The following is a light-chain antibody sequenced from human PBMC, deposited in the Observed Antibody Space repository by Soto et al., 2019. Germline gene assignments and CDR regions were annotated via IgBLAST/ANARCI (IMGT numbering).Light chain of an antibody. J-gene: IGLJ1*01. CDR1: SSNIGAGYD. V-gene: IGLV1-40*01. CDR3: QSYDSSLSGFYV. Sequence: QSVLTQPPAVSGARGQRFTISCTGSSSNIGAGYDVHWYQQLPGTAPKLLIYGNSNRPSGVPDRFSGSKSGTSASLAITGLQAEDEADYYCQSYDSSLSGFYVFGTGTKV. CDR2: GNS.